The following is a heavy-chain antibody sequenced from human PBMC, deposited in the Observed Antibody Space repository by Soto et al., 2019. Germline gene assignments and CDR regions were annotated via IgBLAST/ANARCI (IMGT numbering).Heavy chain of an antibody. CDR1: GFTFSSYS. J-gene: IGHJ6*02. CDR2: ISSSSSTI. CDR3: ARPGYSYGRYGMDV. D-gene: IGHD5-18*01. V-gene: IGHV3-48*01. Sequence: HPGGSLRLSCAASGFTFSSYSMNWVRQAQGKGLEWGSYISSSSSTIYYTDSVKGRFTISRDNAKNSLYLQMNSLRAEDTAVYYCARPGYSYGRYGMDVWGQGTTVTVSS.